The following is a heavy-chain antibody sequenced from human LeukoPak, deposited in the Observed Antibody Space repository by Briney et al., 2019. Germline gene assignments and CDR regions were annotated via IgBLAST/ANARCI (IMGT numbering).Heavy chain of an antibody. D-gene: IGHD3-22*01. CDR3: AIDPSDYYQSNSLDF. CDR1: GFTFNTYG. J-gene: IGHJ4*02. Sequence: GGSLRLSCAASGFTFNTYGMTWFRQAPGKGLEWASTINNGGENTHYADSVKGRFTISRDNSKNTLYLQVNSLRAEDTALYYCAIDPSDYYQSNSLDFWGQGTLVTVSS. CDR2: INNGGENT. V-gene: IGHV3-23*01.